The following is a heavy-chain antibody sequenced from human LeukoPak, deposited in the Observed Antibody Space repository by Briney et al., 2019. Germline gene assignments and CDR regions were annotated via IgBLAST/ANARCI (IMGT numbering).Heavy chain of an antibody. CDR2: SSAYNGNT. CDR3: ARDNRTAVAAY. V-gene: IGHV1-18*01. Sequence: ASVKVSCKASGYTFTSFGISWVRQAPGQGLEWMGWSSAYNGNTNYAQKFQGRVTMTTDTSTSTAYMEVRSLRSDDTAVYYCARDNRTAVAAYWGQGTLVTVSS. D-gene: IGHD6-19*01. J-gene: IGHJ4*02. CDR1: GYTFTSFG.